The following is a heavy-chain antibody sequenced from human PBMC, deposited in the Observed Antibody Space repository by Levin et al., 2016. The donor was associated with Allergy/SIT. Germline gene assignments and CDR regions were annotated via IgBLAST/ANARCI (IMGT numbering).Heavy chain of an antibody. J-gene: IGHJ6*02. V-gene: IGHV3-9*01. CDR2: ISWNSVNI. CDR3: AKDLSVRFLEWLPQNYYYYGMDV. Sequence: VRQAPGKGLEWVSGISWNSVNIGYADSVKGRFTISRDNAKNSLYLQMNSLRAEDTAVYYCAKDLSVRFLEWLPQNYYYYGMDVWGQGTTVTVSS. D-gene: IGHD3-3*01.